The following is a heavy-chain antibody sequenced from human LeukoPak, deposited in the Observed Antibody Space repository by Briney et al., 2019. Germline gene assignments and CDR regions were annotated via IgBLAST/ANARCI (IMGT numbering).Heavy chain of an antibody. J-gene: IGHJ3*02. CDR3: ARELPSAFDI. CDR1: GGSISSGGYS. CDR2: IYHSGST. Sequence: PSETLSLTCAVSGGSISSGGYSWSWIRQPPGKGLEWIGYIYHSGSTYYNPSLKSRVTISVDRSKNQFSLRLSSVTAADTAVYYCARELPSAFDIWGQGTMVTVSS. V-gene: IGHV4-30-2*01. D-gene: IGHD2-2*01.